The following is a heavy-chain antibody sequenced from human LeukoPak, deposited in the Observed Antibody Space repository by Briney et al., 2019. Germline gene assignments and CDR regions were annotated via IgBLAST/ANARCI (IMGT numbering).Heavy chain of an antibody. V-gene: IGHV4-39*01. J-gene: IGHJ4*02. CDR2: IYYSGST. D-gene: IGHD5-18*01. CDR3: ARLSGAAMVYYFAY. Sequence: SGTLSLTCAVSGGSISSSSYYWGWIRQPPGKGLDWIGSIYYSGSTYYNPSLKSRVTISVDTSKNQFSLKLSSVTAADTAVYYCARLSGAAMVYYFAYWGQRTLVTVSS. CDR1: GGSISSSSYY.